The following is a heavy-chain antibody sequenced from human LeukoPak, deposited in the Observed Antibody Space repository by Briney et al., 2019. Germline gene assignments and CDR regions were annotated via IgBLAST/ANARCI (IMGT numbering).Heavy chain of an antibody. J-gene: IGHJ4*02. Sequence: SETLSLTCTVSGGSISSYYWSWIQQPAGKGLEWIGRIYTSGSTNYNPSLKSRVTISVDKSKNQFSLKLSSVTAADTAVYYCARGRGNDYGDYGVFDYWGQGTLVTVSS. D-gene: IGHD4-17*01. V-gene: IGHV4-4*07. CDR1: GGSISSYY. CDR3: ARGRGNDYGDYGVFDY. CDR2: IYTSGST.